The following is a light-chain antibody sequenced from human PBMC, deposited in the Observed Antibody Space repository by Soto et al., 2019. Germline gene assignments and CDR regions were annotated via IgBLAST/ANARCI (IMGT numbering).Light chain of an antibody. CDR2: DIS. J-gene: IGKJ4*01. CDR3: QQRSNWPPLT. V-gene: IGKV3-11*01. Sequence: EILLTQSPVTLSLSPGERATLSCRASQRINNYLAWYQQKPGQAPRLLIYDISNRATGIPARFSGSGSGTDFTLTISSLEPEDFEVYYCQQRSNWPPLTFGGGTRVE. CDR1: QRINNY.